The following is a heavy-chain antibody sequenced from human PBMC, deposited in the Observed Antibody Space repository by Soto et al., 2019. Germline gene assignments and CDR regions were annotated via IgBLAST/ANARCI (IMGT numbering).Heavy chain of an antibody. D-gene: IGHD2-15*01. CDR3: AKDLGGGYCSGGSCYGDDY. Sequence: GGSLRLSCAASGFTFSSYAMSWVRQAPGKGLEWVSAISGSGGSTYYADSVKGRFTISRDNSKNTLYLQMNSLRAEDTAVYYCAKDLGGGYCSGGSCYGDDYWGQGTLVTVSS. CDR1: GFTFSSYA. V-gene: IGHV3-23*01. J-gene: IGHJ4*02. CDR2: ISGSGGST.